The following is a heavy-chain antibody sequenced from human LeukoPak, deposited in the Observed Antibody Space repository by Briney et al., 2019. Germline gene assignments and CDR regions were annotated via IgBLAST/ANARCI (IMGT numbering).Heavy chain of an antibody. D-gene: IGHD3-22*01. CDR2: ISSSGSTI. Sequence: GGSLRLSCAASGFTFSSYEMNWVRQAPGKGLEWVSYISSSGSTIYYADSVKGRFTISRDNAKNSLYLQMNSLRAEDTAVYYCARDSYYYDSSGDGPGTLDYWGQGTLVTVSS. CDR3: ARDSYYYDSSGDGPGTLDY. CDR1: GFTFSSYE. V-gene: IGHV3-48*03. J-gene: IGHJ4*02.